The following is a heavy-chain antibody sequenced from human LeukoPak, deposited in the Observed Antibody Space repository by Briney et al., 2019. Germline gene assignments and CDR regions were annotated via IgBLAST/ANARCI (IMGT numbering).Heavy chain of an antibody. Sequence: GGSLRLSCAGSGFRFSDFYMAWMRQTPGKGLQRVSFFDRGRDGKGHADSVKGRFTISRDTYKNSLSLLMSSLTGEDTAVYYCAREVGSSRAFDIWGQGTMVTVSS. V-gene: IGHV3-11*05. D-gene: IGHD2-15*01. J-gene: IGHJ3*02. CDR2: FDRGRDGK. CDR3: AREVGSSRAFDI. CDR1: GFRFSDFY.